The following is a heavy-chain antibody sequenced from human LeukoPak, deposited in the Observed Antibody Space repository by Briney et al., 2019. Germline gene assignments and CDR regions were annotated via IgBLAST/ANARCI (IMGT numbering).Heavy chain of an antibody. J-gene: IGHJ4*02. CDR1: GYTFTSYD. V-gene: IGHV1-2*02. D-gene: IGHD3-22*01. Sequence: ASVKVSCKASGYTFTSYDINWVRQATGQGLEWMGWINPNSGGTNYAQKFQGRVTMTRDTSISTAYMELSRLRSDDTAVYYCAREYREWLVPFDYWGQGTLVTVSS. CDR2: INPNSGGT. CDR3: AREYREWLVPFDY.